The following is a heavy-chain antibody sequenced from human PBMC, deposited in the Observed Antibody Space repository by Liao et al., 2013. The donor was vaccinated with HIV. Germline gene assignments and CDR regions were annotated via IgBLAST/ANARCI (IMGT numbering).Heavy chain of an antibody. V-gene: IGHV4-34*01. CDR3: ARRPGYSSGWYGYYYYYMDV. CDR2: INQSGST. Sequence: QVQLQQWGAGLLKPSETLSLTCAAYGDSFSGFYWNWIRQPPGKGLEWIGEINQSGSTNYNPSLKSRVTISVDTSKKQFSLKLSSVAAADTAVYYCARRPGYSSGWYGYYYYYMDVWGKGTTVTVSS. J-gene: IGHJ6*03. CDR1: GDSFSGFY. D-gene: IGHD6-19*01.